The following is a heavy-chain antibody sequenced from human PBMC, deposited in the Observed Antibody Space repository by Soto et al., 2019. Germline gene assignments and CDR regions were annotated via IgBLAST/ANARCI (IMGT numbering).Heavy chain of an antibody. CDR3: ARQRAIAARYYYYYYGMDV. CDR2: IYYSGST. CDR1: GGSISSSSYY. D-gene: IGHD6-6*01. J-gene: IGHJ6*02. V-gene: IGHV4-39*01. Sequence: SETLSLTCTVSGGSISSSSYYWGWIRQPPGKGLEWIGSIYYSGSTYYNPSLKSRVTISVDTSKDQFSLKLSSVTAADTAVYYCARQRAIAARYYYYYYGMDVWGQGTTVTVSS.